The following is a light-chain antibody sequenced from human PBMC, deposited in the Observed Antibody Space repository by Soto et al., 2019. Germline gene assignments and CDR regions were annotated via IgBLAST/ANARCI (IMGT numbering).Light chain of an antibody. CDR3: QQYASSPLT. CDR2: GTS. J-gene: IGKJ4*01. Sequence: EIVLTQSPGTLSLSPGERATLSCRASPSVGRNYLAWFQQKLGQAPRLLNYGTSSRSTGIPDRFSGSASGTDFTLTITRLDPEDFAVYYFQQYASSPLTFGGGTEVEIK. CDR1: PSVGRNY. V-gene: IGKV3-20*01.